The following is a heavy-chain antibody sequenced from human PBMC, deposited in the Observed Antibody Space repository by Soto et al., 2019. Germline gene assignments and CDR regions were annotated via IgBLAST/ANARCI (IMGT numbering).Heavy chain of an antibody. CDR2: ISYDGSNK. CDR3: AKDRSYYDAIYYFDY. D-gene: IGHD3-22*01. CDR1: GFTFSSYG. J-gene: IGHJ4*02. V-gene: IGHV3-30*18. Sequence: PGGSLRLSCAASGFTFSSYGMHWVRQAPGKGLEWVAVISYDGSNKYYADSVKGRFTISRDNSKNTLYLQMNSLRAEDTAVYYCAKDRSYYDAIYYFDYWGQGTLVTVSS.